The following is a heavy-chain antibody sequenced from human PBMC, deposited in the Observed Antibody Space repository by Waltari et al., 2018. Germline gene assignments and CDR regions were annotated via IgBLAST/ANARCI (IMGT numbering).Heavy chain of an antibody. D-gene: IGHD3-16*01. CDR1: GGAFGGSY. V-gene: IGHV4-34*01. J-gene: IGHJ6*04. CDR3: ARGWLQVAPPVYYYMDV. Sequence: QVQLQQWGTRLVKPSETLSLTCAGYGGAFGGSYWSWIRQVPGKGLEWLGEINHNASPDYNPSLKSRLTISIDTVKSQFSLRLDSVTATDTGVYYCARGWLQVAPPVYYYMDVWDKGTAVTVSS. CDR2: INHNASP.